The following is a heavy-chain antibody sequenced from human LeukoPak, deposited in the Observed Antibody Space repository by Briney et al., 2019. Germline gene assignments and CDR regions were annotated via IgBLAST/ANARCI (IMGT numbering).Heavy chain of an antibody. CDR2: IYYSGST. CDR1: GGSISSDDYY. Sequence: SQTLSLTCTVSGGSISSDDYYWSWIRQPPGKGLEWIGYIYYSGSTYYNPSLKSPITISVDTSKNEFSLKLTSVTAADTAVYYCASANYYGFNYFDYWGQGALVTVSS. CDR3: ASANYYGFNYFDY. D-gene: IGHD3-10*01. J-gene: IGHJ4*02. V-gene: IGHV4-30-4*01.